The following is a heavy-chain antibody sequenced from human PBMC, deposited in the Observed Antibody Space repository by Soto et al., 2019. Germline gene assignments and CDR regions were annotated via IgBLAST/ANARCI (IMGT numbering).Heavy chain of an antibody. V-gene: IGHV3-74*01. J-gene: IGHJ6*02. Sequence: GGSLRLSCAASGFTFSSYWMHWVRQAPGKGLVWVSRTNSEGSSTSYADSVKGRFTISRDNAKNTLYLQMNSLRAEDTAVYYCARVNDFWSGHRYYYYYGMDVWGQGTTVTVSS. D-gene: IGHD3-3*01. CDR2: TNSEGSST. CDR1: GFTFSSYW. CDR3: ARVNDFWSGHRYYYYYGMDV.